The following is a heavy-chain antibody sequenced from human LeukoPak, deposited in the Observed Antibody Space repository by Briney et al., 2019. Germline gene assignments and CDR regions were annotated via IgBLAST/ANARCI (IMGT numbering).Heavy chain of an antibody. Sequence: ASVQFSCKASGYTFTSYGIRWVRQAPGQGLEWMGWISAYKGNTNYAQKLQGRVTMTTDTSTSTAYMELRSLRSDDTAVYYCARCIAARRYFHGELDYWGQGTLVTVSS. CDR2: ISAYKGNT. CDR3: ARCIAARRYFHGELDY. CDR1: GYTFTSYG. V-gene: IGHV1-18*01. J-gene: IGHJ4*02. D-gene: IGHD6-6*01.